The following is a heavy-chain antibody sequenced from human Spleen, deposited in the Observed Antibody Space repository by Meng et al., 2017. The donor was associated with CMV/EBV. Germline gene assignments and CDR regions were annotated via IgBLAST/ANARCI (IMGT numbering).Heavy chain of an antibody. V-gene: IGHV3-23*01. CDR3: AKVIGPCSTTSCFRPPGFDY. CDR1: GFTFSSYA. CDR2: IRGSGDST. Sequence: GESLKISCAASGFTFSSYAMTWVRQAPGKGLEWVSTIRGSGDSTYYADSVKGRFTTSRDNSKNTLFLQMDSLRVEDTAVYYCAKVIGPCSTTSCFRPPGFDYWGQGTLVTVSS. D-gene: IGHD2-2*01. J-gene: IGHJ4*02.